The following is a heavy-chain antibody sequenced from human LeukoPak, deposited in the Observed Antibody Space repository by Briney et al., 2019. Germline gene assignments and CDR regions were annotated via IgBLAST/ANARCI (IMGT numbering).Heavy chain of an antibody. D-gene: IGHD3-3*01. CDR1: GVSFSGYY. Sequence: KPSETLSLTCAVYGVSFSGYYWGWIRQPPGKGLEWFGSIYYSGSTYYNPSLKSRVTISVDTSKNQFSLKLSSVTAADTAVYYCARHVDFWRGTSPPWFDPWGQGTLVTVSS. V-gene: IGHV4-39*01. CDR2: IYYSGST. CDR3: ARHVDFWRGTSPPWFDP. J-gene: IGHJ5*02.